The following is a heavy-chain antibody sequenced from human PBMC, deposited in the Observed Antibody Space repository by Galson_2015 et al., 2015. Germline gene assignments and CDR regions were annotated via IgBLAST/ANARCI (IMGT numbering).Heavy chain of an antibody. CDR3: AKDLLFSSRTNSFDI. V-gene: IGHV3-30*18. D-gene: IGHD6-13*01. CDR2: VTYDGSNK. J-gene: IGHJ3*02. CDR1: GFIFDSYG. Sequence: SLTLSCAASGFIFDSYGIHWVRQAPGKGLEWVAAVTYDGSNKYYADSVKGRFTISRDNSKNTVYLQMNSLSAEDTAIYHCAKDLLFSSRTNSFDIWGQGTMVTVSS.